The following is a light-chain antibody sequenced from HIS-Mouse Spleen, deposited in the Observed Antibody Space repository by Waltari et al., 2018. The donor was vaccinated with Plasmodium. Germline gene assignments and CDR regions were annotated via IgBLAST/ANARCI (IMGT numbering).Light chain of an antibody. J-gene: IGLJ2*01. CDR3: CSYAGSSTFVV. CDR1: RSDVGSYNL. V-gene: IGLV2-23*03. Sequence: QSALTQPASVSGSPGQSIPISCTGPRSDVGSYNLVPWYQQHPGKAPKLMIYEGSKRPSGVSNRFSGSKSGNTASLTISGLQAEDEADYYCCSYAGSSTFVVFGGGTKLTVL. CDR2: EGS.